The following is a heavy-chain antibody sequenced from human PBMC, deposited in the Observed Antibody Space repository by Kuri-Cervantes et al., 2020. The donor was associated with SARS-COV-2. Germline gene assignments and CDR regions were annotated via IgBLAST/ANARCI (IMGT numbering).Heavy chain of an antibody. V-gene: IGHV4-59*01. CDR2: IYYSGST. D-gene: IGHD4-17*01. Sequence: ESLKISCTVSGGSISSYYWSWIRQPPGKGLEWIGYIYYSGSTNYNPSLKSRVTISVDTSKNQISLKLSSVTAADTAVYYCARDSLGYGDYYFDYWGQGTLVTVSS. CDR3: ARDSLGYGDYYFDY. J-gene: IGHJ4*02. CDR1: GGSISSYY.